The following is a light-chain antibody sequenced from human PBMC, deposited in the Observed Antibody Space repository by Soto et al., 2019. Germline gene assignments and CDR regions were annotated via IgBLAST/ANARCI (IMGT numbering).Light chain of an antibody. CDR3: AVWDDNLRGL. Sequence: QSVLTQPPSVSGTPGQRVTISCSGSRSNIGGNDVTWYQQVPGTAPNLLIYANDQRPSGISDRFSGSKSSTSASLAISGLQSEDEDDYYCAVWDDNLRGLFGGGTKLTVL. J-gene: IGLJ2*01. CDR2: AND. CDR1: RSNIGGND. V-gene: IGLV1-44*01.